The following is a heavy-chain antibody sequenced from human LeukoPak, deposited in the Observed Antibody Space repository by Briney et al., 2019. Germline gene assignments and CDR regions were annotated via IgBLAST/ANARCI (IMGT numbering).Heavy chain of an antibody. J-gene: IGHJ6*03. CDR1: GGSISSYY. Sequence: PSETLSLTCTVSGGSISSYYRGWIRQPPGKGLERIGSIYYSGSTYYNPSLKSRVTISVDTSKNQFSLKLSSVTAADTAVYYCARAVGSGSFQTYYDYMDVWGKGTTVTISS. V-gene: IGHV4-39*07. CDR3: ARAVGSGSFQTYYDYMDV. CDR2: IYYSGST. D-gene: IGHD3-10*01.